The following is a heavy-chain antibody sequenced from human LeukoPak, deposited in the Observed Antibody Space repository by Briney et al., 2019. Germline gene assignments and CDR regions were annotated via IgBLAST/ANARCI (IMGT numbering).Heavy chain of an antibody. CDR1: GFTSSSYE. V-gene: IGHV3-48*03. Sequence: QPGGSLRLSCAASGFTSSSYEMNWVRQAPGKGLEWVSYISSSGSTIYYADSVKGRFTISRDNAKNSLYLQMNSLRAEDTAVYYCARGPYYFDYWGQGTLVTVSS. J-gene: IGHJ4*02. CDR2: ISSSGSTI. CDR3: ARGPYYFDY.